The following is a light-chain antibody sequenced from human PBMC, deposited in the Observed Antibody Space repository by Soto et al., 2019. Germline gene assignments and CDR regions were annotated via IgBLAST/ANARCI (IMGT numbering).Light chain of an antibody. CDR3: SSSTSSSRTPVV. CDR1: SSNVGGYNS. J-gene: IGLJ2*01. CDR2: DVS. V-gene: IGLV2-14*01. Sequence: QSALTQPASVSGSPGQSIAISCTGTSSNVGGYNSVSWYQQHPGKAPKLMIYDVSNRPSGVSDRFSGSKSGNTASLTISGLQAEDEDDYYCSSSTSSSRTPVVFGGGTQLTVL.